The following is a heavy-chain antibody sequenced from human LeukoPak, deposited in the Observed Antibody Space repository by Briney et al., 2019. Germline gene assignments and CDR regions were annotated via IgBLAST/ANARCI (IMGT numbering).Heavy chain of an antibody. D-gene: IGHD2/OR15-2a*01. J-gene: IGHJ4*02. CDR1: GFTFSDAW. V-gene: IGHV3-15*01. CDR2: IKSKAAGGTT. CDR3: STDYLGHY. Sequence: GGSLRLSCAASGFTFSDAWMSWVRQSPGKGLEWVGRIKSKAAGGTTDYATPVKGRFSISRDDSKNTLYVQMNSLKPEDTAVYYCSTDYLGHYWGQGTVVTVSS.